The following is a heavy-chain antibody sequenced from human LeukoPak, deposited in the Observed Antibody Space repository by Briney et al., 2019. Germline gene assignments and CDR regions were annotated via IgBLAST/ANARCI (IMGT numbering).Heavy chain of an antibody. D-gene: IGHD5-24*01. CDR3: ARGGDGQFDN. Sequence: SETLSLTCTVSGVSVSSGSYYWSWIRQPPGKGLEWIGYIYYSGSTNYNPSLKSRVTISVDTSKNQFSLKLSSVTAADTAVYYCARGGDGQFDNWGQGTLVTVSS. V-gene: IGHV4-61*01. CDR2: IYYSGST. CDR1: GVSVSSGSYY. J-gene: IGHJ4*02.